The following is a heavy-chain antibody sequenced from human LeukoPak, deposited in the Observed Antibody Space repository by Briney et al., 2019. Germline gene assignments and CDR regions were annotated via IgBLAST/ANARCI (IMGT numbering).Heavy chain of an antibody. J-gene: IGHJ4*02. Sequence: GGSLRLSCAASGFTVSSNYMSWVRQAPGKGLEWLSDIYSGGSTSYADSVKGRFTISRDNSKNTVYLQMNSLRVEDTAVYYCARISVHGLRSVPFDYWGQGTLVTVS. CDR1: GFTVSSNY. CDR2: IYSGGST. CDR3: ARISVHGLRSVPFDY. V-gene: IGHV3-53*01. D-gene: IGHD3-10*02.